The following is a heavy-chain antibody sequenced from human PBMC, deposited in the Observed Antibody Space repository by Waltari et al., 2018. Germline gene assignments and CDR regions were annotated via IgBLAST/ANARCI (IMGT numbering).Heavy chain of an antibody. D-gene: IGHD2-15*01. J-gene: IGHJ5*02. CDR3: VRGDGVIPVVPNWFDP. V-gene: IGHV5-51*01. CDR1: GYTFSTHW. Sequence: EVLLVQSGPEVRKPGESLKISCKASGYTFSTHWIGWVRQLPGKGLQWMGSIYPHDSDTRYTPPFHGHVTISVDKSTNTAFLQWSSLKASDTGIYYCVRGDGVIPVVPNWFDPWGQGTLVTVSP. CDR2: IYPHDSDT.